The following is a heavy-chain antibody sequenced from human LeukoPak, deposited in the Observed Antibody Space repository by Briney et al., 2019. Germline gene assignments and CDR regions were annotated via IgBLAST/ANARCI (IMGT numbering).Heavy chain of an antibody. V-gene: IGHV1-69*13. D-gene: IGHD5-18*01. J-gene: IGHJ4*02. Sequence: SVKVSCTASGGTFSSYAISWVRQAPGQGLEWMGGIIPIFGAANYAQKFQGRVTITADESTSTAYMELSSLGSEDTAVYYCARAAWGYSYGSPNYYFDYWGQGTLVTVSS. CDR2: IIPIFGAA. CDR1: GGTFSSYA. CDR3: ARAAWGYSYGSPNYYFDY.